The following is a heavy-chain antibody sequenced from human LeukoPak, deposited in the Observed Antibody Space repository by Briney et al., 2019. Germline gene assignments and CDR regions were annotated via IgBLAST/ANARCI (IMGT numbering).Heavy chain of an antibody. J-gene: IGHJ4*02. D-gene: IGHD7-27*01. CDR2: INPGGSV. V-gene: IGHV4-34*01. Sequence: SETLSLTCGVYGGPFSGYYWGWIRQPPGKGLEWIGEINPGGSVSYNPSLKSRVTISLDTSKNRFSLKLSSVTAADTAVYYCARVWAYWGQGTLVTVSS. CDR3: ARVWAY. CDR1: GGPFSGYY.